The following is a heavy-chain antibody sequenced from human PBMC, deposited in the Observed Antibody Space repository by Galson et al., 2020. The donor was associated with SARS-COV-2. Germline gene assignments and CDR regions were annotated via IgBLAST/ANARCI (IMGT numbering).Heavy chain of an antibody. D-gene: IGHD1-1*01. CDR1: GFSFSTYW. Sequence: GGSLRLSCAASGFSFSTYWMHWVRQVPEKGLVWVSRIHGDETYYADSVKGRFTITRDNAKNTLSLQMNSLRADDTAVYYCAAESHTTFHYWGQGILVTVSS. J-gene: IGHJ4*02. CDR3: AAESHTTFHY. CDR2: IHGDET. V-gene: IGHV3-74*01.